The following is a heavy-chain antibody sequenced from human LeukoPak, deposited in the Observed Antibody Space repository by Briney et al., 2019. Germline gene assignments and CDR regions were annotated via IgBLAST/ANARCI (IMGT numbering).Heavy chain of an antibody. V-gene: IGHV3-23*01. Sequence: GGSLGLSCAASGFTFSYYAMNWVRQAPGKGLVWVSGIGGSGGGTYYADSVKGRFTIPRDNSKNTMYLQMNSLRGEDTAVYYCAKRVSVAGPGRFDYWGQGTLVTVSS. J-gene: IGHJ4*02. D-gene: IGHD6-19*01. CDR1: GFTFSYYA. CDR2: IGGSGGGT. CDR3: AKRVSVAGPGRFDY.